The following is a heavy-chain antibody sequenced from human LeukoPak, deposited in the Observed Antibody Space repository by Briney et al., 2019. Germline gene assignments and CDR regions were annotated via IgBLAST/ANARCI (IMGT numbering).Heavy chain of an antibody. Sequence: GGSLRLSCAASGFTFSNYAMSWVRQPPGKGLEWVSVISASGGSTYYADYVKGRFTISRDKSRNYLQMNSLRGDDTAIYYCAKDVRVGEYYGSGSYFDYWGQGTLVTVSS. J-gene: IGHJ4*02. CDR2: ISASGGST. D-gene: IGHD3-10*01. V-gene: IGHV3-23*01. CDR3: AKDVRVGEYYGSGSYFDY. CDR1: GFTFSNYA.